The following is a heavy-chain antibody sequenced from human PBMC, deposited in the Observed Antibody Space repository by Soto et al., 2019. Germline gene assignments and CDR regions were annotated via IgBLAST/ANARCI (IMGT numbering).Heavy chain of an antibody. J-gene: IGHJ4*02. CDR2: IKQDGSEK. V-gene: IGHV3-7*03. D-gene: IGHD2-8*01. CDR1: GFTFSSYW. Sequence: GSLRLSCAASGFTFSSYWLSWVRQAPGEGLEWVANIKQDGSEKYYVDSVKGRFTISRDNAKNSLYLQMNSLRAEDTAVYYCARDRGRYCTNGVCYRDYWGQGTLVTVSS. CDR3: ARDRGRYCTNGVCYRDY.